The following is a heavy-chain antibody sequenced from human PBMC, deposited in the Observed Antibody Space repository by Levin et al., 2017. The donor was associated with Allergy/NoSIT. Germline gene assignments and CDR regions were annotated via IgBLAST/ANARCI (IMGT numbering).Heavy chain of an antibody. CDR3: AREGHSSGWYGTTNYYYGMDV. D-gene: IGHD6-19*01. CDR1: GGSISSGDYY. CDR2: MYYSGST. V-gene: IGHV4-30-4*01. Sequence: SQTLSLTCTVSGGSISSGDYYWSWIRQPPGKGLEWIGYMYYSGSTYYNPSLKSRVTISVDTSKNQFSLKLSSVTAADTAAYYCAREGHSSGWYGTTNYYYGMDVWGQGTTVTVSS. J-gene: IGHJ6*02.